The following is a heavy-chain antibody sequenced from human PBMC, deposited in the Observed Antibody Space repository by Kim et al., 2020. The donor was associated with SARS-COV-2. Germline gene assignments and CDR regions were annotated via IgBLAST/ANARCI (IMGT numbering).Heavy chain of an antibody. Sequence: GGSLRLSCAASGFTFSSYWMSWVRQAPGKGLEWVANIKQDGSEKYYVDSVKGRFTIYRDNAKNSLYLQMNSLRAEDTAVYYCATVFSVAGNYYYYGMDVWGQGTTVTVSS. D-gene: IGHD6-19*01. V-gene: IGHV3-7*01. CDR3: ATVFSVAGNYYYYGMDV. CDR2: IKQDGSEK. CDR1: GFTFSSYW. J-gene: IGHJ6*02.